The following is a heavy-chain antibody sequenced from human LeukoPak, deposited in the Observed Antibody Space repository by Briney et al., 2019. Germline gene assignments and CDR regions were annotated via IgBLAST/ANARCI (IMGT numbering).Heavy chain of an antibody. CDR1: GFTFSRYG. CDR2: IWYDGSNK. D-gene: IGHD1-1*01. CDR3: ARDRDNWNDSSYYYYGMDV. J-gene: IGHJ6*04. V-gene: IGHV3-33*01. Sequence: QPGGSLRLSCAASGFTFSRYGMHWVRQAPGKGLEWVAVIWYDGSNKYYADSVKGRFTVSRDNSKNTLYLQLNSLRAEDTAVYYCARDRDNWNDSSYYYYGMDVWGKGTTVTVSS.